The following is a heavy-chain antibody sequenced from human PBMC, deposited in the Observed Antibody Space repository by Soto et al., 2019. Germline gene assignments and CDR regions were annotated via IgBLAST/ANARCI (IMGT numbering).Heavy chain of an antibody. Sequence: GESLKISCKGSGYSFTSYWISWVRQMPGKGLEWMGRIDPSDSYTNYSPSFQGHVTISADKSISTAYLQWSSLKASDTAMYYCARHSDSLDFWSGYTYWGQGTLVTV. CDR2: IDPSDSYT. V-gene: IGHV5-10-1*01. J-gene: IGHJ4*02. D-gene: IGHD3-3*01. CDR1: GYSFTSYW. CDR3: ARHSDSLDFWSGYTY.